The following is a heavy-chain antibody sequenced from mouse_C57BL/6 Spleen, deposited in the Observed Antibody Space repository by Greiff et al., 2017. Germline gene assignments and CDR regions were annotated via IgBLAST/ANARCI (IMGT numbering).Heavy chain of an antibody. Sequence: EVKLMESGGGLVKPGGSLKLSCAASGFTFSSYAMSWVRQTPEKRLEWVATISDGGSYTYYPDNVKGRFTISRDNAKNNLYLQMSHLKSEDTAMYYCARKYYDYDGAMDYWGQGTSVTVSS. CDR2: ISDGGSYT. CDR3: ARKYYDYDGAMDY. J-gene: IGHJ4*01. CDR1: GFTFSSYA. D-gene: IGHD2-4*01. V-gene: IGHV5-4*03.